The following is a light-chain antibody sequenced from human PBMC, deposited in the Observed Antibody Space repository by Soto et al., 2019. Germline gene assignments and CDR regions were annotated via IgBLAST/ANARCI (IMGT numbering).Light chain of an antibody. CDR2: EVS. V-gene: IGLV2-14*01. CDR3: SSFTTSNTWM. CDR1: SSDVGAYNF. Sequence: QLVLTQPASVSGSPGQSITISCTGTSSDVGAYNFVSWYQQHPGNAPKLIIYEVSNRPSGVSDRFSGSKSGNTASLTISGLQAEDEADYYCSSFTTSNTWMFGGGTKLTVL. J-gene: IGLJ3*02.